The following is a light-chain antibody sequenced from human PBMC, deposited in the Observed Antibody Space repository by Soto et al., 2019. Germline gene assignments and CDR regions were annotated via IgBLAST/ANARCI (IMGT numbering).Light chain of an antibody. CDR3: SSYTSSSTLGVV. CDR2: DVS. CDR1: SSDVGGYNY. J-gene: IGLJ2*01. Sequence: QSVLTQPASVSGSPGQSITISCTGTSSDVGGYNYVSWYQQHPGKAPKLMIYDVSNRPSGVPNRFSGSKSGNTASLTISGLQAEDEADYYCSSYTSSSTLGVVFGGGTKVTVL. V-gene: IGLV2-14*01.